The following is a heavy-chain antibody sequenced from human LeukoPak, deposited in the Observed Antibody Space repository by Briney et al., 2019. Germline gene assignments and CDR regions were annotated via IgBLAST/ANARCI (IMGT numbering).Heavy chain of an antibody. D-gene: IGHD5-24*01. Sequence: PSETLSLTCTVSGGSISSYYWSWIRQPPGKGLEWIGYIYYSGSTNYNPSLKSRVTTSVDTSKNQFSLKLSSVTAADTAVYYCARGTVDGYDYWGQGTLVTVSS. CDR1: GGSISSYY. V-gene: IGHV4-59*08. J-gene: IGHJ4*02. CDR2: IYYSGST. CDR3: ARGTVDGYDY.